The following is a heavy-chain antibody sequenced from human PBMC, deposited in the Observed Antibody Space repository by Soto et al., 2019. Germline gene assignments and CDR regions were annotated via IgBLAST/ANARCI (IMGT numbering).Heavy chain of an antibody. D-gene: IGHD1-26*01. CDR1: GFTFSSYW. CDR3: AKATVGATPYYYYGMDV. Sequence: GALRLTCAASGFTFSSYWMHWVRQAPGKGLVWVSRINSDGSSTSYADSVKGRFTISRDNAKNTLYLQMNSPRAEDTAVYYCAKATVGATPYYYYGMDVWGQGTTVTVSS. CDR2: INSDGSST. V-gene: IGHV3-74*01. J-gene: IGHJ6*02.